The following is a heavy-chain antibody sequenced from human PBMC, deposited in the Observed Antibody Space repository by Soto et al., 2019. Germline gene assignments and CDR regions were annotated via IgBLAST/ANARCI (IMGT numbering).Heavy chain of an antibody. D-gene: IGHD6-13*01. CDR3: ARHFVPRYSLGATLDY. CDR1: GYSFTSYW. CDR2: IYPGDSDT. Sequence: PGESLKISCKGSGYSFTSYWIRWVRQMPGKGLEWMGIIYPGDSDTRYSPSFQGQVTISADKSISTAYLQWSSLKAADTAMYYCARHFVPRYSLGATLDYWGQGTLVTVSS. V-gene: IGHV5-51*01. J-gene: IGHJ4*02.